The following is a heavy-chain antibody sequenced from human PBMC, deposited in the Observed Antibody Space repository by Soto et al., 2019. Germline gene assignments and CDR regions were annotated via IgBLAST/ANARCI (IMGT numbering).Heavy chain of an antibody. J-gene: IGHJ4*02. D-gene: IGHD2-21*02. Sequence: QVQLVESGGGVVQPGRSLRLSCAASGFTFSSYAMHWVRQAPGKGLEWVAVISYDGSNKYYADSVKGRFTISRDNSKNTLYLQMNSLRAEDTAVYYCARELTYCGGVCYSLDYWGQGTLVTVSS. CDR1: GFTFSSYA. CDR3: ARELTYCGGVCYSLDY. CDR2: ISYDGSNK. V-gene: IGHV3-30-3*01.